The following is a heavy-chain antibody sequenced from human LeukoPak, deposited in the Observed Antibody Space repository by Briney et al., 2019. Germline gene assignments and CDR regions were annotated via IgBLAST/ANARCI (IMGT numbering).Heavy chain of an antibody. D-gene: IGHD1-1*01. V-gene: IGHV3-23*01. CDR2: ISISGGTT. J-gene: IGHJ4*02. CDR3: AKEEVPNDY. CDR1: GFTFSNSA. Sequence: PGGSLRLSCAASGFTFSNSAMSWVRQASGNGLEWVSGISISGGTTYYAASVKGRFTISRDNSKNTVYLQLNSLRAEDTAVYYCAKEEVPNDYWGQGTLVTVSS.